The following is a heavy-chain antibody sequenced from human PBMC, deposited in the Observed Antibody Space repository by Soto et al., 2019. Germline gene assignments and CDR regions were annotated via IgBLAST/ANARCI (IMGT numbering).Heavy chain of an antibody. D-gene: IGHD1-1*01. Sequence: QVQLVESGGGVVQPGRSLRLSCAASGFTFSSYGMHWVRQAPGKGLEWVAVISYDGSNKYYADFVKGRFTISRDNSKNTLYLQMNSLRAEDTAVYYCAKSSVELLGYYYGMDVWGQGTTVTVSS. V-gene: IGHV3-30*18. J-gene: IGHJ6*02. CDR2: ISYDGSNK. CDR3: AKSSVELLGYYYGMDV. CDR1: GFTFSSYG.